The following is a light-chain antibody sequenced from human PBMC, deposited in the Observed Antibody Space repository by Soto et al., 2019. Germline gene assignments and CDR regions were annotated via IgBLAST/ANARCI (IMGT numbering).Light chain of an antibody. CDR3: QQRTNWVYT. CDR1: QSVSGS. Sequence: EIVLTQSPATLSLSPGERATLSCRASQSVSGSLAWYQQKPGQAPRLLIYDASKRATGIPARFSGSGSGTDFTLTIGSLEPEDFALYYCQQRTNWVYTFGQGTKLEIK. J-gene: IGKJ2*01. V-gene: IGKV3-11*01. CDR2: DAS.